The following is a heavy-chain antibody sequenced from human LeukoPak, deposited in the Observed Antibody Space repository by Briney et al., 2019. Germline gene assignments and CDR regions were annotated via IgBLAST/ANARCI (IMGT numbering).Heavy chain of an antibody. CDR2: ISYDGSNK. V-gene: IGHV3-30-3*01. Sequence: PGGSLRLSCAASGFTVSSNYMSWVRQAPGKGLEWVAVISYDGSNKYYADSVKGRFTISRDNSKNTLYLQMNSLRAEDTAVYYCARDFRAFDYWGQGTLVTVSS. CDR3: ARDFRAFDY. CDR1: GFTVSSNY. J-gene: IGHJ4*02.